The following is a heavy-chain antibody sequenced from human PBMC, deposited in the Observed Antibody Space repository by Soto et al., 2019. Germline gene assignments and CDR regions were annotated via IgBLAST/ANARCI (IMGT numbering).Heavy chain of an antibody. Sequence: QVQLVQSGAEVKKPGASVKVSCKASGYTFTSYGISWVRQAPGQGLEWMGWISAYNGNTNYAQKLQGRVTMTTDTATSTAYMELRSLRSDDTAVYYCAGSIAAAATGDYYYGMDVWGQGTTVTVSS. CDR1: GYTFTSYG. CDR3: AGSIAAAATGDYYYGMDV. J-gene: IGHJ6*02. V-gene: IGHV1-18*01. D-gene: IGHD6-13*01. CDR2: ISAYNGNT.